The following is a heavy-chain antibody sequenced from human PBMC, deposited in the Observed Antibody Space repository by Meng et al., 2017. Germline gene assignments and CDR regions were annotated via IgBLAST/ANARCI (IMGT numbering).Heavy chain of an antibody. J-gene: IGHJ4*02. D-gene: IGHD6-19*01. CDR3: SSGYSSGCVDY. V-gene: IGHV4-31*03. CDR2: IYYSGST. Sequence: SDTLSLTCTVSGGSISSGGYYWSWIRQHPGKGLEWIGYIYYSGSTYYNPSLKSRVTISVDPSKNQFSLKLSSVTAADTAVYYRSSGYSSGCVDYWGQGTLVTVSS. CDR1: GGSISSGGYY.